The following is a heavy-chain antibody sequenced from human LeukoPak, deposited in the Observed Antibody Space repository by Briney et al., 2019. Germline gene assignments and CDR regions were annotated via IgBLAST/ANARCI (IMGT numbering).Heavy chain of an antibody. D-gene: IGHD1-1*01. CDR2: IYSGGST. CDR1: GFTVSSNH. Sequence: GGSLRLSCAASGFTVSSNHMSWVRQAPGKGLEWVSVIYSGGSTDYADSVKGRFTISRDILKNTLYLQMNSLRAEDTAVYYCARGPAGYNWGQGTLVTVSS. J-gene: IGHJ4*02. CDR3: ARGPAGYN. V-gene: IGHV3-53*01.